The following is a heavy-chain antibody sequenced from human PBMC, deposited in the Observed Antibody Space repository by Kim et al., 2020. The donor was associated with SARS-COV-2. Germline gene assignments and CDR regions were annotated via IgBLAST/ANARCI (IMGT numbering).Heavy chain of an antibody. D-gene: IGHD3-16*01. Sequence: AQKLQGRVTMTTDTSTSTAYMELRSLRSDDTAVYYCARDVFEGATDAFDIWGQGTMVTVSS. J-gene: IGHJ3*02. V-gene: IGHV1-18*01. CDR3: ARDVFEGATDAFDI.